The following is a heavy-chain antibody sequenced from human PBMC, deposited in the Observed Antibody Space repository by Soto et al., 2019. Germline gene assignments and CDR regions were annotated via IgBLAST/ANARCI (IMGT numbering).Heavy chain of an antibody. V-gene: IGHV3-23*01. CDR2: FSATSENT. Sequence: EVQLLESGGGLVQPGGSLRLSCVGSGFFFSSYTMTWVRQAPGKGLEWVSSFSATSENTYYADSVRRRFTISRDNSKNTLFLQMNSLTAEDTAMYYCAKARDQQWVRLPFDYWGQGILVIVSS. J-gene: IGHJ4*02. CDR3: AKARDQQWVRLPFDY. CDR1: GFFFSSYT. D-gene: IGHD6-19*01.